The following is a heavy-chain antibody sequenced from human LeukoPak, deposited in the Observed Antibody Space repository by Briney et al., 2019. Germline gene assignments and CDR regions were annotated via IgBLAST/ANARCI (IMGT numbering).Heavy chain of an antibody. D-gene: IGHD4-17*01. CDR1: GFTFSSHY. CDR3: ARVSSGDYIDY. Sequence: PGGSLRLSCAASGFTFSSHYMSWVRQAPGKGLEWVANIKQDGSEKHYVDSVKGRFTIFRDNPKNSLYLQLNSLRAEDTAVYYCARVSSGDYIDYWGQGTQVTVSS. V-gene: IGHV3-7*01. CDR2: IKQDGSEK. J-gene: IGHJ4*02.